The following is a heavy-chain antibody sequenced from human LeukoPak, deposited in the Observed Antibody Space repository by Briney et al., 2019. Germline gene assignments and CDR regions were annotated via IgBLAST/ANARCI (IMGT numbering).Heavy chain of an antibody. V-gene: IGHV4-59*01. D-gene: IGHD6-19*01. J-gene: IGHJ4*02. CDR3: ARETSLAGFASGLGFNY. Sequence: PSETLSLTCTVSGGSISGWYWSWIRQPPGKGLECGSGYTNYNPSLKSRVTMSIDTSKNHFSLKLTSVTAADTATYYCARETSLAGFASGLGFNYWGQGILVTVSS. CDR2: GSGYT. CDR1: GGSISGWY.